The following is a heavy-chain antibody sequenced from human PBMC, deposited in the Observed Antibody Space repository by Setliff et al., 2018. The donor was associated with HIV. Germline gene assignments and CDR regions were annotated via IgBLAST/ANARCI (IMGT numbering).Heavy chain of an antibody. CDR1: GGFLSNNG. CDR2: ITSYNGNT. CDR3: ARDHHSGRGSNFPWYSDL. V-gene: IGHV1-18*01. Sequence: ASVKVSCKTSGGFLSNNGIAWVRQAPGQGLEWMGWITSYNGNTNYAKKFKGRVTMTTDTSTSIAYMELKSLRSEDTAVYYCARDHHSGRGSNFPWYSDLWGRGTLVTVSS. J-gene: IGHJ2*01. D-gene: IGHD1-26*01.